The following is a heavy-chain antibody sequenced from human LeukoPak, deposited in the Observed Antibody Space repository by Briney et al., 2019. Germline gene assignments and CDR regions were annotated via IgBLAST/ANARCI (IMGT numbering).Heavy chain of an antibody. CDR1: GYTFTGYY. J-gene: IGHJ5*02. V-gene: IGHV1-2*06. D-gene: IGHD4-17*01. CDR3: AREGETMTTHWFDP. Sequence: GASVKVSCKASGYTFTGYYMHWVRQAPGQGLEWMGRINPNSGGTNYAQKFQGRVTITADESTSTAYMELSSLRSEDTAVYYCAREGETMTTHWFDPWGQGTLVTVSS. CDR2: INPNSGGT.